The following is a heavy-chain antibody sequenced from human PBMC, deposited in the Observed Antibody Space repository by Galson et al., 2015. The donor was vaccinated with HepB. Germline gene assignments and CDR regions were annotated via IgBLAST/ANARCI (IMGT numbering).Heavy chain of an antibody. D-gene: IGHD3-22*01. J-gene: IGHJ4*02. CDR1: RYTFTKFG. CDR3: ARDYYDSSGYYEPAFDY. V-gene: IGHV1-18*01. Sequence: SVKVSCKAYRYTFTKFGISWVRQAPGQGLEWMGWINPYNGNTNYAQKFQGGVIMTTDTSTNTAYMELRSLRSDDTAVYYCARDYYDSSGYYEPAFDYWGQGTLVTVSS. CDR2: INPYNGNT.